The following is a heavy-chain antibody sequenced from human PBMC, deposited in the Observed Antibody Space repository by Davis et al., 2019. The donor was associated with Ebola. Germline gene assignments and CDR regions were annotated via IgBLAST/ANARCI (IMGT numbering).Heavy chain of an antibody. CDR2: VIPILNTA. J-gene: IGHJ5*02. V-gene: IGHV1-8*01. D-gene: IGHD2-15*01. Sequence: ASVKVSCKASGITSNSYSINWVRQAPGQGLEWIGGVIPILNTAKTAQKFQGRVTMTRDTSITTAYMELSSLSSDDTAVYYCTRGIARRRSGSWFDPWGQGTPVTVSS. CDR3: TRGIARRRSGSWFDP. CDR1: GITSNSYS.